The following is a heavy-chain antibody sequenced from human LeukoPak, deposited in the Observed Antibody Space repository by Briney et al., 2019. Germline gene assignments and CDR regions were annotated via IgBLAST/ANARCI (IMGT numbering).Heavy chain of an antibody. CDR1: GGSFSGYY. V-gene: IGHV4-34*01. CDR3: ARELTGTTTFDY. J-gene: IGHJ4*02. D-gene: IGHD1-20*01. CDR2: INYSGST. Sequence: SETLSLTCAVYGGSFSGYYWSWIRQPPGKGLEWIGEINYSGSTKYLPSLKSRVTISVDTSKNQFFLNLSSVTAADTAVYYCARELTGTTTFDYWGQGTLVTVSS.